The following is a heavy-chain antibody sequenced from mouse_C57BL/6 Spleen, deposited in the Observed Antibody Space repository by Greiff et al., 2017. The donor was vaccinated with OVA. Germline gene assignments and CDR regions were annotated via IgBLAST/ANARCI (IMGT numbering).Heavy chain of an antibody. D-gene: IGHD2-1*01. J-gene: IGHJ3*01. CDR3: ARGVTDWFAY. CDR1: GYTFTSYW. V-gene: IGHV1-52*01. CDR2: IDPSDSET. Sequence: QVHVKQPGAELVRPGSSVKLSCKASGYTFTSYWMHWVKQRPIQGLEWIGNIDPSDSETHYNQKFKDKATLTVDKSSSTAYMQLSSLTSEDSAVYYCARGVTDWFAYWGQGTLVTVSA.